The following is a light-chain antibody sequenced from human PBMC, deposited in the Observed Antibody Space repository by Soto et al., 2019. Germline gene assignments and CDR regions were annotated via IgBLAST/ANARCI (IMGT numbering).Light chain of an antibody. CDR2: GAS. V-gene: IGKV3-15*01. CDR3: QQYKNWPPLV. J-gene: IGKJ4*01. CDR1: QSVSSN. Sequence: EIVMTQSPATLSVSPGETATLSCRASQSVSSNVAWYQQKPGQAPSLLIYGASTRATDIPPRFSGSGSGTEFTLTITSLQSEDIAVYFCQQYKNWPPLVFGGGTKVDIK.